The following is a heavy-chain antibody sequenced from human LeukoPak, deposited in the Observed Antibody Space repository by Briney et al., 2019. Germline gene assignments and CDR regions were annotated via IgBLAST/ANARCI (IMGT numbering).Heavy chain of an antibody. Sequence: GGSLRLSCAASGFTFNTYAMHWVRQAPGKGLEWVAIISYDGGNKYYADSVKGRFTISRDNSKNTLSLQMYSLTAEDTAVYYCARARSYSSSWYGDYWGQGTLVTVSS. D-gene: IGHD6-13*01. CDR3: ARARSYSSSWYGDY. CDR2: ISYDGGNK. J-gene: IGHJ4*02. V-gene: IGHV3-30-3*01. CDR1: GFTFNTYA.